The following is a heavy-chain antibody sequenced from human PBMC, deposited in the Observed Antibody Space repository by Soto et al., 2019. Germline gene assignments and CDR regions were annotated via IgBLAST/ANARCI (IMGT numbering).Heavy chain of an antibody. D-gene: IGHD6-13*01. CDR1: GFTFSSYG. Sequence: QVQLVESGGGVVQPGRSLRLSCAASGFTFSSYGMHWVRQAPGKGLEWVAVISYDGSNKYYADSVKGRFTISRDNSKNTMYLQMNSLRVEDTAVYYCAKDLTNDLLSSSLDPWGQGTLVTVSS. CDR2: ISYDGSNK. V-gene: IGHV3-30*18. J-gene: IGHJ5*02. CDR3: AKDLTNDLLSSSLDP.